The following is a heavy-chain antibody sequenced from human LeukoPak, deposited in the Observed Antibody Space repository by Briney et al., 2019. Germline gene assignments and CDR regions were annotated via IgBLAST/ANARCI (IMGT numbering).Heavy chain of an antibody. CDR1: GGSFSGYY. D-gene: IGHD3-22*01. J-gene: IGHJ4*02. CDR2: INHSGST. CDR3: ARRRGYDRKYYFDY. Sequence: SETLSLTCAVYGGSFSGYYWSWIRQPPGKGLEWIGEINHSGSTNYNPSLKSRVTISVDTSKNQFSLKLSSVTAADTAVYYCARRRGYDRKYYFDYWGQGTLVTVSS. V-gene: IGHV4-34*01.